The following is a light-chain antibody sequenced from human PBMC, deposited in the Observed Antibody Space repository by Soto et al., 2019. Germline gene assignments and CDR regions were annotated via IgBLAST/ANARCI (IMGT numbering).Light chain of an antibody. Sequence: QSALTKPASVSGSPGQSITISCTGTSSDVGGYNYVSWYQQHPGKAPKLMIYEVSNRPSGVSNRFSGSKSGNTASLTISGLQAEDEDDYYCSSYTSSSTLVFGGGTKLTVL. CDR3: SSYTSSSTLV. J-gene: IGLJ3*02. CDR2: EVS. CDR1: SSDVGGYNY. V-gene: IGLV2-14*01.